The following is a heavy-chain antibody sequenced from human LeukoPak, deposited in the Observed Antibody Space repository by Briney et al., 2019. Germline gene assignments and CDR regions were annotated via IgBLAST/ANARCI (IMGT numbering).Heavy chain of an antibody. Sequence: GGSLRLSCAASGFTYSSFAMGWVGQAPGKGLESVSAVTGSGSATDYADFVKGRFTISRDNSKNTLYLQMNSLSAEDTAVYYCAKRFGESYGHFDYWGQGTLVTVSS. V-gene: IGHV3-23*01. D-gene: IGHD1-26*01. CDR2: VTGSGSAT. CDR3: AKRFGESYGHFDY. J-gene: IGHJ4*02. CDR1: GFTYSSFA.